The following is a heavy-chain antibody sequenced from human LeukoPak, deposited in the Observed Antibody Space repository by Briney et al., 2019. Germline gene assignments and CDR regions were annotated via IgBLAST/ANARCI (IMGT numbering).Heavy chain of an antibody. J-gene: IGHJ4*02. CDR2: INHSGST. V-gene: IGHV4-34*01. D-gene: IGHD4-17*01. Sequence: SETLSLTCAVYGGSFSGYYWSWIRQPPGKGLEWIGEINHSGSTNYNPSLKSRVTISVDTSKNQFSLKLSSVTAADTAVYYCARVSRRTVTLDYWGQGTLVTVSS. CDR3: ARVSRRTVTLDY. CDR1: GGSFSGYY.